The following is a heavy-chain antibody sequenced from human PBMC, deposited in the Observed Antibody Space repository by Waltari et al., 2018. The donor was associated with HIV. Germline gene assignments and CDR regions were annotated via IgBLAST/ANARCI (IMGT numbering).Heavy chain of an antibody. V-gene: IGHV1-18*01. D-gene: IGHD4-17*01. CDR2: ISVYNDNT. CDR3: ARAPMTTVTSRGFDI. Sequence: QVQLVQSGAEVKKPGASLKVSCKASGYSFTRYGISWVRQAPGQGREWIGWISVYNDNTKYAQKIQDRLNMTTDSPTSTAYMELRSLRSDDTAVYYCARAPMTTVTSRGFDIWGQGTMVIVSS. CDR1: GYSFTRYG. J-gene: IGHJ3*02.